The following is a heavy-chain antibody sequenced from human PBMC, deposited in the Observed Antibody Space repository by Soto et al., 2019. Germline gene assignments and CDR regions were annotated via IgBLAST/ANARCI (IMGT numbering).Heavy chain of an antibody. CDR1: GYTFTSYG. CDR3: ARHTPIKYGSGSFFDY. CDR2: ISAYNGKP. D-gene: IGHD3-10*01. Sequence: QVQLVQSGAEVKKPGASVKVSCKASGYTFTSYGISWVRQAPGQGLEWMGWISAYNGKPNYAQKLQGRVTMTTDTSTSTAYMELRSLRSDDTAVYYCARHTPIKYGSGSFFDYWGQGTLVTVSS. J-gene: IGHJ4*02. V-gene: IGHV1-18*01.